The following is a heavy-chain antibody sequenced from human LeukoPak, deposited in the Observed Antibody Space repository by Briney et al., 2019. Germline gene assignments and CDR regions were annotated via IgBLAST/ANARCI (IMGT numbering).Heavy chain of an antibody. Sequence: SSETLSVTCTVSGGSISSSSYYWGWIRQPPGKGLEWIGTIYYSGSTYYNPSLKSRVTISVDTSKNQFSLKLSSVTAADTAVYYCARVVPMYSSDWYDDYWGQGTLVTVSS. CDR2: IYYSGST. J-gene: IGHJ4*02. V-gene: IGHV4-39*01. CDR3: ARVVPMYSSDWYDDY. D-gene: IGHD6-19*01. CDR1: GGSISSSSYY.